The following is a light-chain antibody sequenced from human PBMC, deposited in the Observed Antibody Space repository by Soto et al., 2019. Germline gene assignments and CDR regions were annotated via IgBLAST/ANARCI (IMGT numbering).Light chain of an antibody. CDR3: CAYVGARSYV. CDR1: NNL. CDR2: EGT. V-gene: IGLV2-23*01. J-gene: IGLJ1*01. Sequence: QSVLTQPASVSGSPVQSITISCTGTNNLVSWYQQHPGKAPKVVVYEGTKRPSGVSNRFSGSNSGGTASLTISGLQAKDEASYFCCAYVGARSYVFGPGTKVTVL.